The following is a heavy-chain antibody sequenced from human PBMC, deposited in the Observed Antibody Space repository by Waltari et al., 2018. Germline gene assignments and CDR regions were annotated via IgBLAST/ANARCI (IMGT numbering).Heavy chain of an antibody. CDR1: GFTFTRYS. D-gene: IGHD6-13*01. Sequence: EVQLVESGGGLVKPGGSLRLSWVVSGFTFTRYSMNWVRPAPGKGLEWVSSISSGNSYIYYADSVRGRFTISRDNAKNSLYLQLNSLRAEDTAVYYCARGRYSSDWYYFDYWGQGTLVTVSS. CDR2: ISSGNSYI. V-gene: IGHV3-21*01. CDR3: ARGRYSSDWYYFDY. J-gene: IGHJ4*02.